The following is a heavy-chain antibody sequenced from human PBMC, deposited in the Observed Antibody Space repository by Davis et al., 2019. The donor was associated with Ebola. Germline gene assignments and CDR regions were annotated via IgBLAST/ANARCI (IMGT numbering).Heavy chain of an antibody. J-gene: IGHJ6*02. Sequence: SLKISCAASGFTSDDYAMHWVRQAPGKGLEWVSRISWISVNTGYADSVKGRFTISRDNAKGVVYLEMNSLRAEDTALYYCAKDSNGAVGLYYGMDVWGQGTTVTVSS. CDR1: GFTSDDYA. V-gene: IGHV3-9*02. CDR3: AKDSNGAVGLYYGMDV. D-gene: IGHD2-8*01. CDR2: ISWISVNT.